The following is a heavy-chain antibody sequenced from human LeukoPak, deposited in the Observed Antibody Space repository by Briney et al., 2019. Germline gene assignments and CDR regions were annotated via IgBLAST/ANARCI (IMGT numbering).Heavy chain of an antibody. Sequence: SETLSLTCTVSGGSISSSSYYWGWIRQPPGKGLEWIGSIYYSGSTYYNPSLKSRVTISVDTSKNQFSLKLSSVTAADTAVYYCARDRTFQHHADARTDYWGQGTLVTVSS. CDR1: GGSISSSSYY. D-gene: IGHD1-14*01. J-gene: IGHJ4*02. V-gene: IGHV4-39*07. CDR3: ARDRTFQHHADARTDY. CDR2: IYYSGST.